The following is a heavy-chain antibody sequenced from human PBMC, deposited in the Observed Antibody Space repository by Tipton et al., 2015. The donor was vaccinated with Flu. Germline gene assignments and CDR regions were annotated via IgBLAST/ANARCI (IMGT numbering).Heavy chain of an antibody. CDR3: ASGYSYGVYYYYGMDV. J-gene: IGHJ6*02. V-gene: IGHV4-4*07. CDR2: IYTSGST. CDR1: GDSIGSSYY. D-gene: IGHD5-18*01. Sequence: TLSLTCSVSGDSIGSSYYWSWIRQPAGKGLEWIGRIYTSGSTNYNPSLKSRVTMSVDTSKNQFSLKLSSVTAADTAVYYCASGYSYGVYYYYGMDVWGQGTTVTVSS.